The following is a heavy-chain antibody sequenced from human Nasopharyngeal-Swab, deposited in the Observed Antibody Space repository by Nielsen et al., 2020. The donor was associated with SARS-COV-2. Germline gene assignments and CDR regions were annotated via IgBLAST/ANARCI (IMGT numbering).Heavy chain of an antibody. J-gene: IGHJ6*02. Sequence: SETLSLTCGVYGGSVSGHSRSWIRQPPGRGLEWIGDITHDGSTTYNASFRGRSAITSDRSSNQVSLRLNSMTAADSALYFCARGGLSYSYYPLDVWGQGTTVTVSS. D-gene: IGHD2-21*01. V-gene: IGHV4-34*01. CDR2: ITHDGST. CDR1: GGSVSGHS. CDR3: ARGGLSYSYYPLDV.